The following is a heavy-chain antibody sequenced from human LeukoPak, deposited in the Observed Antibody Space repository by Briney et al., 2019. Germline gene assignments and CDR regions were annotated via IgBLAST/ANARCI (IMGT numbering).Heavy chain of an antibody. CDR1: GYTFTSYD. V-gene: IGHV1-8*03. D-gene: IGHD2-2*01. CDR3: ARQDIVVVPEGYYYMDV. Sequence: ASVKVSCKASGYTFTSYDINWVRQATGQGLEWMGWMNPNSGNTGYAQKFQGRVTITRNTSISTAYMELSSLRSEDTAVYYCARQDIVVVPEGYYYMDVWGKGTTVTVSS. CDR2: MNPNSGNT. J-gene: IGHJ6*03.